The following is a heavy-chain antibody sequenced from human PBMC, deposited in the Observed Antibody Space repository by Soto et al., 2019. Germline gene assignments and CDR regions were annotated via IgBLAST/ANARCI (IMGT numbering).Heavy chain of an antibody. CDR2: IYYSGST. Sequence: SETLSLTCTVAGGTLSSGGYYWSWIRQHPGKGLEWIGYIYYSGSTYYNPSLKSRVTISVDTSKNQFSLKLSSVTAADTAVYYCARVDYYDSSGLDYWGQGTLVTVSS. CDR3: ARVDYYDSSGLDY. D-gene: IGHD3-22*01. J-gene: IGHJ4*02. CDR1: GGTLSSGGYY. V-gene: IGHV4-31*03.